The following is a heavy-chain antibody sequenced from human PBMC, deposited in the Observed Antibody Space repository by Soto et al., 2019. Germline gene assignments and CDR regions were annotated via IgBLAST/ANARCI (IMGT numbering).Heavy chain of an antibody. J-gene: IGHJ4*02. V-gene: IGHV3-9*01. D-gene: IGHD5-12*01. CDR1: GFTFDDYA. CDR3: AKDRGRAGWLQSLFDY. Sequence: EVQLVESGGGLVQPGRSLRLSCAASGFTFDDYAMHWVRQAPGKGLEWVSGISWNSGSIGYADSVKGRFTISRDNAKNSLDLQMNSLRADDTALYYCAKDRGRAGWLQSLFDYWFQGTLVTVSS. CDR2: ISWNSGSI.